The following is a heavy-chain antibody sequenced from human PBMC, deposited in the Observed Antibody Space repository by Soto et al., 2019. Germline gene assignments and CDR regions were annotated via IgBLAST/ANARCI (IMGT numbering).Heavy chain of an antibody. J-gene: IGHJ4*02. CDR3: ARGSSSYFDY. V-gene: IGHV1-46*01. CDR2: INPSGGST. D-gene: IGHD6-6*01. CDR1: GYTFTSYY. Sequence: ASVKVSFKASGYTFTSYYMHWVRQAPGQGLEWMGIINPSGGSTSYAQKFQGRVTMTTDTSTSTAYMELSSLRSEDTAVYYCARGSSSYFDYWGQGTLVTVSS.